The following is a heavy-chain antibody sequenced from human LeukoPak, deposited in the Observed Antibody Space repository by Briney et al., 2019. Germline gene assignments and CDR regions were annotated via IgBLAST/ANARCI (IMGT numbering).Heavy chain of an antibody. Sequence: SETLSLTCTVSGGSFSSYYWSWVRQPPGKGLEWIGYIYYSGRTNYNHSLKSRVTITVETPKKQLSLKLSSVTAADTAVYYCAGGPWVGATFFDYWGQGTLVTVSS. CDR2: IYYSGRT. CDR1: GGSFSSYY. CDR3: AGGPWVGATFFDY. D-gene: IGHD1-26*01. J-gene: IGHJ4*02. V-gene: IGHV4-59*08.